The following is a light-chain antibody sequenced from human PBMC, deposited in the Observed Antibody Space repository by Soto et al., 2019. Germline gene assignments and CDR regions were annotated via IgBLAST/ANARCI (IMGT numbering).Light chain of an antibody. Sequence: DIQMTQSASSLSASVGDRVTITCRASQGVSNSLAWFQQKPGKGPKSLIYAASSLQSGVPSRFSGSGYGTDFTITISSLQPEDFAAYYCQQYGSSPFTLGPGTNVDIK. CDR3: QQYGSSPFT. CDR2: AAS. CDR1: QGVSNS. V-gene: IGKV1-16*01. J-gene: IGKJ3*01.